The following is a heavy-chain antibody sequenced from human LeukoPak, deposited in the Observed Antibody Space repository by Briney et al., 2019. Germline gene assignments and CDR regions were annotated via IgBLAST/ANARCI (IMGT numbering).Heavy chain of an antibody. Sequence: SETLSLTCTVSGGSISSYYWSWIRQPPGKGLEWIGYIYYSGSTNYNPSLKRRVTISVDTSKNQFSLKLSSVTAADTSVYYCARRQQQWHSYGMDVWGQGTTVTVSS. CDR1: GGSISSYY. CDR3: ARRQQQWHSYGMDV. D-gene: IGHD6-19*01. J-gene: IGHJ6*02. V-gene: IGHV4-59*08. CDR2: IYYSGST.